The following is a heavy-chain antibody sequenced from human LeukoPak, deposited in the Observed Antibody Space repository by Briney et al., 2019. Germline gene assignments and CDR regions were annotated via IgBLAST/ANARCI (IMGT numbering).Heavy chain of an antibody. V-gene: IGHV4-39*01. CDR1: GGSISSSSYY. D-gene: IGHD6-13*01. Sequence: SETQSLTCTVSGGSISSSSYYWGWIRQPPGKGLEWIGSIYYSGSTYYNPSLKSRVTISVDTSKNQFSLKLSSVTAADTAVYYCARPLRGAAAGPDFDYWGQGTLVTVSS. CDR3: ARPLRGAAAGPDFDY. J-gene: IGHJ4*02. CDR2: IYYSGST.